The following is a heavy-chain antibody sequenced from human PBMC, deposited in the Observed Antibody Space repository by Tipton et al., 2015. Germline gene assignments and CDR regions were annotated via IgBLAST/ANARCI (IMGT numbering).Heavy chain of an antibody. CDR2: ISHSGNT. J-gene: IGHJ4*02. Sequence: TLSLTCTVSGGSISTSLYYWGWIRQSPGKGLEWIGSISHSGNTYYNPSLKSRVTMSRDTSKNQFSLKLTSVTAADTAVYYCACQDYDSLTRDYQTVDYWGQGTLVTVSS. V-gene: IGHV4-39*07. D-gene: IGHD3-9*01. CDR3: ACQDYDSLTRDYQTVDY. CDR1: GGSISTSLYY.